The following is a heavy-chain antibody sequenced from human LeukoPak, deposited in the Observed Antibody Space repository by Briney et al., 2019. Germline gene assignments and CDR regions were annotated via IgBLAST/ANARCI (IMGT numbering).Heavy chain of an antibody. CDR2: ISDSSAA. J-gene: IGHJ4*02. Sequence: GGSLRLSCAASGFTFSTYAMSWVRQAPGKGLEWVSTISDSSAAYYADSVKGRFSISRDNSKNTLYLQMNSLRAEDTAVYYCAKGGTGYCSSSSCLYYFHYWGQGTLVTVSS. V-gene: IGHV3-23*01. CDR3: AKGGTGYCSSSSCLYYFHY. CDR1: GFTFSTYA. D-gene: IGHD2-2*01.